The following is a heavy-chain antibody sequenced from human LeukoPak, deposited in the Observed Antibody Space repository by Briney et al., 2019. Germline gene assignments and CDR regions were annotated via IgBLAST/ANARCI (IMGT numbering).Heavy chain of an antibody. CDR2: ISSSSSYI. J-gene: IGHJ4*02. Sequence: GGSLRLSCAASGFTFSSYSMNWVRQAPGKGLEWVSSISSSSSYIYYADSVKGRFTISRDNSKNTLYLQMNNLRPEDTALYYCARDLSPDYWGQGTLVTVSS. V-gene: IGHV3-21*01. CDR3: ARDLSPDY. CDR1: GFTFSSYS.